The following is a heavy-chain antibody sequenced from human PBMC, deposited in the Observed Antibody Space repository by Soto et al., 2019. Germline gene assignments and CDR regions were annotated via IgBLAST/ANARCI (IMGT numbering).Heavy chain of an antibody. CDR1: GFTFSSYG. V-gene: IGHV3-33*01. D-gene: IGHD1-1*01. CDR2: IWYDGSTI. CDR3: ARAVNWNEFDP. J-gene: IGHJ5*02. Sequence: GGSLRLSCAASGFTFSSYGMHWVRQAPGKGLEWVAVIWYDGSTIYYADSVKGRFTISRDNAKNSLYLQMNSLRAEDTAVYYCARAVNWNEFDPWGQGTLVTVSS.